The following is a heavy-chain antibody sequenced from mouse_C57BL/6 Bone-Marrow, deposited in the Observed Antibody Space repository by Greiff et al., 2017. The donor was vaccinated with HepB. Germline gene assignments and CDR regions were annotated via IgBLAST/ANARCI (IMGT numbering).Heavy chain of an antibody. J-gene: IGHJ4*01. CDR1: GFNIKDDY. CDR3: TSTLMDY. D-gene: IGHD2-1*01. CDR2: IDPENGDT. Sequence: VQLQQSGAELVRPGASVKLSCTASGFNIKDDYMHWVKQRPEQGLEWIGWIDPENGDTEYASKFQGKATITVDTSSNTAYLQLSSLTSEDTAVYYCTSTLMDYWGQGTTVTVSS. V-gene: IGHV14-4*01.